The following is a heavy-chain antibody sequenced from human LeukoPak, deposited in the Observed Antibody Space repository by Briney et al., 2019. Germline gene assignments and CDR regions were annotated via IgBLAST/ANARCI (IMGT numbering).Heavy chain of an antibody. J-gene: IGHJ5*02. Sequence: PSETLSLTCTVSGGSISSSSYYWGWIRQPPGKGLEWIGSICYSGSTYYNPSLKSRVTISVDTSKNQFSLKLSSVTAADTAVYYCARNRGGSSHGWFDPWGQGTLVTVSS. CDR3: ARNRGGSSHGWFDP. CDR2: ICYSGST. CDR1: GGSISSSSYY. V-gene: IGHV4-39*01. D-gene: IGHD2-15*01.